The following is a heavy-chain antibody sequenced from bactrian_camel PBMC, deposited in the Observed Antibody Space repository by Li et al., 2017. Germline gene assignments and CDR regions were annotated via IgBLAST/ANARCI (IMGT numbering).Heavy chain of an antibody. D-gene: IGHD4*01. J-gene: IGHJ4*01. CDR1: GSTGRINY. V-gene: IGHV3S53*01. CDR2: MKSDGTA. CDR3: AAVRFGGPLSGYDDCPLRYEYNY. Sequence: VQLVESGGGSVQPGGSLRLSCVASGSTGRINYMGWFRQAPGNECELVSTMKSDGTADYGDSVKGRFTTSQNNAKTTVYLQMNSLKPEDTAVYFCAAVRFGGPLSGYDDCPLRYEYNYWGQGTQVTVS.